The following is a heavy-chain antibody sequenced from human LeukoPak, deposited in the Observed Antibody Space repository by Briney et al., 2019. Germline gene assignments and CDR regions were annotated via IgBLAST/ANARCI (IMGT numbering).Heavy chain of an antibody. J-gene: IGHJ4*02. Sequence: SETLSLTCTVSGYSISSGYYWGWIRQPPGKGLEWIGSIYHSGSTYYNPSLKSRVTISVDTSKNQFSLKLSSVTAADTAVYYCAKDLRAAMVRGAVDWGQGTLATVSS. D-gene: IGHD3-10*01. V-gene: IGHV4-38-2*02. CDR1: GYSISSGYY. CDR3: AKDLRAAMVRGAVD. CDR2: IYHSGST.